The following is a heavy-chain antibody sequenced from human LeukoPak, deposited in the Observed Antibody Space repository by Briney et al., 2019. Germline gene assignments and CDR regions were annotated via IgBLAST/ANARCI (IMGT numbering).Heavy chain of an antibody. CDR1: GFTFSNYS. CDR2: ISSSSSTI. CDR3: ARAKRNGFDI. V-gene: IGHV3-48*01. Sequence: GGSLRLSCAASGFTFSNYSMNWVRQAPGKGLEWVSYISSSSSTIYYADSVKGRFTISRDNAKNSLYLQMSSLRAEDTAVYYCARAKRNGFDIWGQGTMVTVSS. J-gene: IGHJ3*02.